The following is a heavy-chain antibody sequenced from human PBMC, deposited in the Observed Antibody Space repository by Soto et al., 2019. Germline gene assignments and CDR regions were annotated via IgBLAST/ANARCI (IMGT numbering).Heavy chain of an antibody. D-gene: IGHD2-15*01. V-gene: IGHV5-51*01. CDR3: AITSSDCSGGSCHTAIFDY. Sequence: GESLKISCKGSGYSFTTYWISWVRQMPGKGLEWMGKIDPGDSDTRYSPSFQGQVTISADKSISTAYLQWSSLKASDTAMYYCAITSSDCSGGSCHTAIFDYWGQGTLVTVSS. CDR1: GYSFTTYW. CDR2: IDPGDSDT. J-gene: IGHJ4*02.